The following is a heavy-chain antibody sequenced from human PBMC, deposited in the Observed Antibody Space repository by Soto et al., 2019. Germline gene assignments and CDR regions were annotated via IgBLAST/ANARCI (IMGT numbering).Heavy chain of an antibody. V-gene: IGHV4-39*01. D-gene: IGHD3-3*01. CDR3: AKAGFWSDYRVADY. CDR1: GGSISSSSSY. CDR2: INYSGST. J-gene: IGHJ4*02. Sequence: QLQLQESGPGLVKPSETLSLTCTDSGGSISSSSSYWGWIRQPPGKGLEWIGSINYSGSTYYNPSLKCRITISVDTSKNQFSLKLSSVTAADTAVYFSAKAGFWSDYRVADYWGQGTLVTVSS.